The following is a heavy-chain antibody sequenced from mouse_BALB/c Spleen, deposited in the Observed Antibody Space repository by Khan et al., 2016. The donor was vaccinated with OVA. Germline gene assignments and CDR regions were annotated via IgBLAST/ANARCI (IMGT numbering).Heavy chain of an antibody. D-gene: IGHD2-3*01. Sequence: QIQLVQSGPELKKPGETVKISCKASGYTFTNYGMNWVKQAPGKGLKWMGWINTYTGEPTYADDFKGRFAFSLETSASTAYLQINNLKNEDTATYFCARGSDGSYFDYWGQGTTLTVSS. J-gene: IGHJ2*01. CDR1: GYTFTNYG. CDR2: INTYTGEP. V-gene: IGHV9-3-1*01. CDR3: ARGSDGSYFDY.